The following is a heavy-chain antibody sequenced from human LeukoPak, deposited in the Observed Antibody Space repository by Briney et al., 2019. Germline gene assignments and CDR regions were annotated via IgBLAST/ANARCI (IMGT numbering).Heavy chain of an antibody. Sequence: GGSLRLSCAASGFTFSSYWMDWVSQAPGRGLVWVSRINSDGSSTSYADSVKGRFTISRDNTKNTLYLQMNSLRAEDTAMYYCATSRTFDYWGQGTLVTVSS. V-gene: IGHV3-74*01. CDR2: INSDGSST. D-gene: IGHD1-1*01. CDR1: GFTFSSYW. CDR3: ATSRTFDY. J-gene: IGHJ4*02.